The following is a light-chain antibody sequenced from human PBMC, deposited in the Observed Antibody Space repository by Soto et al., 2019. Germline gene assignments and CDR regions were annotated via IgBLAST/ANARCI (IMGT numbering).Light chain of an antibody. J-gene: IGKJ1*01. CDR2: AAS. CDR1: QDIHNY. Sequence: AVLLTQSPSSFSASTGDRATITCRASQDIHNYLAWYQQVPGKAPKLLLYAASILQTGVPSRFSGSGSVTDYTLTNDGLQSEYLATYFCQHYYNYPWTFGHGTTVE. CDR3: QHYYNYPWT. V-gene: IGKV1-8*01.